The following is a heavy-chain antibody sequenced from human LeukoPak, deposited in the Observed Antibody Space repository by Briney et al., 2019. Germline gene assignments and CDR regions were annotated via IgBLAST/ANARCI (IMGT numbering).Heavy chain of an antibody. CDR1: GVSISGYY. D-gene: IGHD6-13*01. V-gene: IGHV4-59*01. Sequence: SSETLSLTCTVTGVSISGYYWSWIGQPPGKGQECLGHIYYSGSTNYNPSLKSEVPISVDTSKNHFSLKLSSVAAANTALNYCARGRVAAAGPFDYWGQGTLVTVSS. CDR3: ARGRVAAAGPFDY. J-gene: IGHJ4*02. CDR2: IYYSGST.